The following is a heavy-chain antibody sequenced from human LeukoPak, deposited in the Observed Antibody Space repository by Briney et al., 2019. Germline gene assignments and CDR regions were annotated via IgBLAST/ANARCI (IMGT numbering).Heavy chain of an antibody. CDR1: GGSISNYY. CDR2: IYYSGST. V-gene: IGHV4-59*01. CDR3: ARVLSTIAARPFDY. Sequence: SETLSLTCTVSGGSISNYYWTWIRQPPGKGLEYIGYIYYSGSTNFNPALKSRVTISVDTSKKQFSLKLTSVTAADTAVYYCARVLSTIAARPFDYWGQGALVTVSS. J-gene: IGHJ4*02. D-gene: IGHD6-6*01.